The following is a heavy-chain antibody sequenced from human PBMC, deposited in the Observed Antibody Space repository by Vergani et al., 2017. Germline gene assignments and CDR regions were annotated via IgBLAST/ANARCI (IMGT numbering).Heavy chain of an antibody. CDR2: ISAYNGNT. CDR1: GYTFTSYG. V-gene: IGHV1-18*01. J-gene: IGHJ4*02. Sequence: QVQLVQSGAEVKKPGASVKVSCKASGYTFTSYGISWVRQAPGQGLEWMGWISAYNGNTNYAQKLQGRVTMTTDTSTSTAYMGLRSLRSDDTAVYYCATRAPSKWELIPLGYWGQGTLVTVSS. CDR3: ATRAPSKWELIPLGY. D-gene: IGHD1-26*01.